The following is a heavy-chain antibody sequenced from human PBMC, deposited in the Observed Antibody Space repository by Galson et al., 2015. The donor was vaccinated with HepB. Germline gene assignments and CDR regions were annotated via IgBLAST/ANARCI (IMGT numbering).Heavy chain of an antibody. Sequence: SVKVSCKASGGTFSSYAISWVRQAPGQGLEWMGRIIPILGIANYAQKFQGRVTITADKSTSTAYMELSSLRSEDTAVYYCARDLGGWGGGFVGVVTNWFDPWGQGTLVTVSS. J-gene: IGHJ5*02. D-gene: IGHD3-3*01. CDR1: GGTFSSYA. CDR2: IIPILGIA. CDR3: ARDLGGWGGGFVGVVTNWFDP. V-gene: IGHV1-69*04.